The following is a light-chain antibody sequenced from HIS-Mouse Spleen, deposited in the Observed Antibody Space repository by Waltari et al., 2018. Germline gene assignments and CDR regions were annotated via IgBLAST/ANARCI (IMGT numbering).Light chain of an antibody. V-gene: IGLV2-14*03. J-gene: IGLJ3*02. CDR2: DVR. Sequence: QSALTQPASVSGSPGQSITISCTGTSSDVGGYNYVSWYQQHPGKAPKLMIYDVRNRPSGVSNRCSGSKSGNTASLTISGLQAEDEADYYCSSYTSSSTPNWVFGGGTKLTVL. CDR3: SSYTSSSTPNWV. CDR1: SSDVGGYNY.